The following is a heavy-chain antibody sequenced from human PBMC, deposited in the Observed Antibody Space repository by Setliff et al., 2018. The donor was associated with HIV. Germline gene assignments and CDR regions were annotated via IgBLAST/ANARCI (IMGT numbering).Heavy chain of an antibody. J-gene: IGHJ4*02. D-gene: IGHD2-21*02. CDR1: EFSFSSYA. Sequence: GESLKISCAASEFSFSSYAMTWVRQVPGKGLQWLSYIGSGSTPIFYADSVKGRFTVSRDNAKNELSLHMNSLRAEDTAVYYCAGGGGGNSGTRWFDYWGRGTLVTVSS. CDR2: IGSGSTPI. CDR3: AGGGGGNSGTRWFDY. V-gene: IGHV3-48*01.